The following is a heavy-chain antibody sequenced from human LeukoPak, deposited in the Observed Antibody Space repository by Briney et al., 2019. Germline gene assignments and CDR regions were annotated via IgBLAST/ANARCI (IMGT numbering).Heavy chain of an antibody. V-gene: IGHV4-39*07. Sequence: PSETLSLTCTVSGGSISSSSYYWGWIRQPPGKGLEWIGSIYYSGSTNYNPSLKSRVTISVDTSKNQFSLKLSSVTAADTAVYYCARGKRWLQRVFDYWGQGTLVTVSS. J-gene: IGHJ4*02. CDR1: GGSISSSSYY. CDR3: ARGKRWLQRVFDY. D-gene: IGHD5-24*01. CDR2: IYYSGST.